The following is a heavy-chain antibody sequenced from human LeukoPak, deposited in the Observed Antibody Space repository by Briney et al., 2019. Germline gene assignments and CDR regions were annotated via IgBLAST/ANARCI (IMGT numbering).Heavy chain of an antibody. CDR1: GGSFSGYY. D-gene: IGHD3-9*01. CDR3: ASHYYDILTGYLDAFDI. J-gene: IGHJ3*02. Sequence: SQTLSLTCAVYGGSFSGYYWSWIRQPPGKGLEWIGEINHSGSTNYNPSLKSRVTISVDTSKDQFSLKLSSVTAADTAVYYGASHYYDILTGYLDAFDIWGQGTMVTVSS. CDR2: INHSGST. V-gene: IGHV4-34*01.